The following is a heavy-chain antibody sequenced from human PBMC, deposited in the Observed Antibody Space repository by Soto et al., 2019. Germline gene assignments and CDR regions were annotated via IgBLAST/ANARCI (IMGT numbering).Heavy chain of an antibody. Sequence: PSETLSLTCAVSGGSISSSNWWSWVRQPPGKGLEWIGYIYYSGSTYYNPSLKSRVTISVDTSKNQFSLKLSSVTAADTAVYYCARQPNLYDSRGEYDPWGQGTLVTVSS. CDR2: IYYSGST. V-gene: IGHV4-4*02. CDR1: GGSISSSNW. CDR3: ARQPNLYDSRGEYDP. D-gene: IGHD3-22*01. J-gene: IGHJ5*02.